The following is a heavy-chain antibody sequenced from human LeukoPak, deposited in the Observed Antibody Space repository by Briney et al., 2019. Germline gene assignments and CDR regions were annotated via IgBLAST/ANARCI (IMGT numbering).Heavy chain of an antibody. J-gene: IGHJ4*02. CDR1: GFIVSSNY. Sequence: GGSLRLSCAASGFIVSSNYMTWVRQAPGKGLEWVSAISGSGGSTFYADSVKGRFTISRDNSKNTVYLQMHSLRAEDTAVYYCAKSQGYFDYWGQGTLVTVSS. V-gene: IGHV3-23*01. CDR2: ISGSGGST. CDR3: AKSQGYFDY.